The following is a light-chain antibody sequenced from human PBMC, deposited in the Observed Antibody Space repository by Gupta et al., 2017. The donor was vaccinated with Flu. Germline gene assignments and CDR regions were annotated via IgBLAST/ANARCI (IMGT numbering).Light chain of an antibody. Sequence: PGTLSLSPGESVTLSCRASQTVHSDFLVWYQQTPGQAPRLLIYSASIRAAGTPGRFSGSGSGXDFTLTXSRLEPEDFAVYYCQQYGSSFPFGXGTRLEIK. V-gene: IGKV3-20*01. CDR3: QQYGSSFP. CDR1: QTVHSDF. J-gene: IGKJ5*01. CDR2: SAS.